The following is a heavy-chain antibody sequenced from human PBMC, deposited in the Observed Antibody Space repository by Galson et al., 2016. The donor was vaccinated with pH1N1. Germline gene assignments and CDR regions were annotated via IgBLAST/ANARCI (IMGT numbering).Heavy chain of an antibody. CDR3: ARAGSSWDTYYYYYGMDV. CDR2: IKQDGSEK. D-gene: IGHD6-13*01. J-gene: IGHJ6*02. V-gene: IGHV3-7*03. CDR1: GFTFSSYW. Sequence: SLRLSCAASGFTFSSYWMSWVRQAPGKGLEWVANIKQDGSEKHYVDSVKGRFTISRDNAKNSLYLQMNSLRAEDTVVYYCARAGSSWDTYYYYYGMDVWGQGTTVTVSS.